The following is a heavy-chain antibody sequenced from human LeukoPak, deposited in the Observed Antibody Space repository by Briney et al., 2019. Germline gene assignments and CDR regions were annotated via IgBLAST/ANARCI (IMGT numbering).Heavy chain of an antibody. Sequence: QPGGSLRLSCAASGFTFDDYAMHWVRQAPGKGLEWVSGINWNGGSIGYADSVKGRFTISRDNAKNSLYLQMNSLRAEDTAVYYCAELGITMIGGVWGKGTTVTISS. CDR1: GFTFDDYA. J-gene: IGHJ6*04. V-gene: IGHV3-9*01. CDR3: AELGITMIGGV. CDR2: INWNGGSI. D-gene: IGHD3-10*02.